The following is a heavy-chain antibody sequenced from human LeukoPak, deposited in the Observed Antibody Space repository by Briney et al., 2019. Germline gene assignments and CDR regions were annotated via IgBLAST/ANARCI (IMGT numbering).Heavy chain of an antibody. V-gene: IGHV4-59*02. Sequence: SETLSLTCTVSGGSVSSYYWNWIRQPPGKGLEWIGYINYSGSTNYNPSLKSRVTISVDTSKNQFSLKLSSVTAADTAVYYCAGSIAAAGFGFDPWGQGTLVTVSS. CDR3: AGSIAAAGFGFDP. D-gene: IGHD6-13*01. CDR1: GGSVSSYY. CDR2: INYSGST. J-gene: IGHJ5*02.